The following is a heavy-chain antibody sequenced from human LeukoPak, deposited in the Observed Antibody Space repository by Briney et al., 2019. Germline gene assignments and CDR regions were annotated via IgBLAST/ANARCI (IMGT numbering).Heavy chain of an antibody. V-gene: IGHV4-61*02. D-gene: IGHD1-26*01. J-gene: IGHJ3*02. CDR1: GGSISSGSYY. CDR3: ARQVYSGSYDDAFDI. Sequence: PSETLSLTCTVSGGSISSGSYYWSWIRQPAGKGLEWIGRIYTSGSTNYNPSLKSRVTISVDTSKNQFSLKLSSVTAADTAVYYCARQVYSGSYDDAFDIWGQGTMVTVSS. CDR2: IYTSGST.